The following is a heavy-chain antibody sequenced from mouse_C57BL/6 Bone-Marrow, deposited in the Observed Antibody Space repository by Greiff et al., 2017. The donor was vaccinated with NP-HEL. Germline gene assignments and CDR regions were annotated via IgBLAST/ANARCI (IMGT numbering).Heavy chain of an antibody. CDR1: GFTFSSYG. CDR2: ISSGGSST. CDR3: ASPYDYDVAWFAY. V-gene: IGHV5-6*01. D-gene: IGHD2-4*01. Sequence: EVQVVESGGDLVKPGGSLKLSCAASGFTFSSYGMSWVRQTPDKRLEWVATISSGGSSTYYPDSVKGRFTISRDNAKNTLYLQMSSLKSEDTAMYYCASPYDYDVAWFAYWGQGTLVTVSA. J-gene: IGHJ3*01.